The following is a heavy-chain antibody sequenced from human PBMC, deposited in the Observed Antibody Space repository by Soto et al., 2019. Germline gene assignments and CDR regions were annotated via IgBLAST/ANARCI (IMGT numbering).Heavy chain of an antibody. D-gene: IGHD2-2*01. CDR2: IYYSGST. V-gene: IGHV4-39*01. Sequence: PSETLSLTCTVSGGSISSSSYYWGWFRQPPGKGLEWIGSIYYSGSTYYNPSLKSRVTISVDTSKNQFSLKLSSVTAADTAVYYCARLSGSSRYYYDYYGMDVWGQGTMVT. J-gene: IGHJ6*02. CDR1: GGSISSSSYY. CDR3: ARLSGSSRYYYDYYGMDV.